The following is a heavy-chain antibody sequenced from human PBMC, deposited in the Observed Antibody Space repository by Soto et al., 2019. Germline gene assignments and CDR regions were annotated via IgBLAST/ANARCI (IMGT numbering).Heavy chain of an antibody. D-gene: IGHD3-10*01. CDR1: GGSISSGGYY. CDR2: IYYSGST. V-gene: IGHV4-31*03. Sequence: PSETLSLTCTVSGGSISSGGYYWSWIRQHPGKGLEWIGYIYYSGSTYYNPSLKSRVTISVDTSKNQFSLKLSSVTAADTAVYYCARKGAPYYYGSGSYYGFDPWGQGTLVTVSS. CDR3: ARKGAPYYYGSGSYYGFDP. J-gene: IGHJ5*02.